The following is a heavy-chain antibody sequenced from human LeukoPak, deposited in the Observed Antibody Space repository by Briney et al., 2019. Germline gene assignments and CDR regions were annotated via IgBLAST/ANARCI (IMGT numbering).Heavy chain of an antibody. CDR2: IAHDSTTI. V-gene: IGHV3-48*04. Sequence: GGSLRLACAASGFTFRIYGINWVRQAAGKGPEWVSYIAHDSTTIYYKDSVGGRFTLSRDNARTSLYLQMTSLRAEDTAMYYCARANRNGYDYWGQGTLATVSS. CDR1: GFTFRIYG. J-gene: IGHJ4*02. D-gene: IGHD5-24*01. CDR3: ARANRNGYDY.